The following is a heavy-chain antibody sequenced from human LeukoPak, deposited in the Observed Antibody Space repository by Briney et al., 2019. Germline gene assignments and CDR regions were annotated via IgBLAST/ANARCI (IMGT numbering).Heavy chain of an antibody. D-gene: IGHD3-16*02. V-gene: IGHV1-46*01. CDR2: VNPISGAT. J-gene: IGHJ4*02. CDR3: ARLPYRDGVAQDY. CDR1: GYTFTRYY. Sequence: ASVKVSCKTSGYTFTRYYMQWVRQAPGHGLEWMGIVNPISGATDYAQKFQGRVTMTRDTSTSTVYMELSSLRSEDTAMYYCARLPYRDGVAQDYWGQGTLVTVSS.